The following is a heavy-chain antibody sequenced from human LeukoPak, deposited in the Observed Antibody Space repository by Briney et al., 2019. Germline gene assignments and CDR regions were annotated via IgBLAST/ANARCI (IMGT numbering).Heavy chain of an antibody. CDR1: GYTFTSYG. Sequence: GASVKVSCKASGYTFTSYGISWVRQAPGQGLEWMGWISAYNGNTNYAQKLQGRVTITRNTSISTAYMELSSLRSEDTAVYYCARGAGGSSHFDYWGQGTLVTVSS. CDR2: ISAYNGNT. V-gene: IGHV1-18*01. D-gene: IGHD1-26*01. CDR3: ARGAGGSSHFDY. J-gene: IGHJ4*02.